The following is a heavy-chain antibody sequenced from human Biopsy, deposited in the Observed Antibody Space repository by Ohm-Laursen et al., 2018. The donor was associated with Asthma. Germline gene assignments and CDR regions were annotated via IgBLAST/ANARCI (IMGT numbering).Heavy chain of an antibody. CDR1: GGSISSSSYY. V-gene: IGHV4-39*01. D-gene: IGHD1-26*01. CDR3: ARHSGNYYAQLNY. J-gene: IGHJ4*02. Sequence: TLSLTWTVSGGSISSSSYYWGWIRQPPGKGLEWIATISYTGSTYYNPSLKSRVTISVDTSKNQLSLKLSSVTAADTAVYYCARHSGNYYAQLNYWSQGTLVTVSS. CDR2: ISYTGST.